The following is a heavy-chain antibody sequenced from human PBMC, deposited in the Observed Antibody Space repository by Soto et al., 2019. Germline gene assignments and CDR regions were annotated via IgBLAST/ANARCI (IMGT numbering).Heavy chain of an antibody. CDR2: LYWDDDK. CDR3: AHSRGRSNLAHDYGMDV. J-gene: IGHJ6*02. V-gene: IGHV2-5*02. Sequence: QITLKESGPTLVKPTQTLTLTCTFSGFSLSTSGVGVGWIRQPPGKALEWLALLYWDDDKRYSPSLKSRITITKDTYKNQVVLTMTNMDPVDTATYYGAHSRGRSNLAHDYGMDVWGQGTTVTVSS. D-gene: IGHD4-4*01. CDR1: GFSLSTSGVG.